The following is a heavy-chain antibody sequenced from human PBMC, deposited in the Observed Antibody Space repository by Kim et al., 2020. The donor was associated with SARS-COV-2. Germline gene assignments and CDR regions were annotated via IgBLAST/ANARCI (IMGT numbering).Heavy chain of an antibody. V-gene: IGHV3-15*01. CDR1: GFTFSNAW. CDR3: TTSACGGDCYNPESDAFDI. CDR2: IKSKTDGGTT. Sequence: GGSLRLSCAASGFTFSNAWMSWVRQAPGKGLEWVGRIKSKTDGGTTDYAAPVKGRFTISRDDSKNTLYLQMNSLKTEDTAVYYCTTSACGGDCYNPESDAFDIWGQGTMVTVSS. D-gene: IGHD2-21*02. J-gene: IGHJ3*02.